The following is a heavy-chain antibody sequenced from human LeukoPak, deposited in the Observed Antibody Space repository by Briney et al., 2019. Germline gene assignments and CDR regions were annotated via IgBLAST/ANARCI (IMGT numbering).Heavy chain of an antibody. Sequence: SETLSLTCTVSGGSISSYYWSWIRQPPGKGLEWIGYIYYSGSTNYNPSLKSRVTISVDTSENQFSLKLSSVTAADTAVYYCAKDRRKWELNWFDPWGQGTLVTVSS. V-gene: IGHV4-59*01. J-gene: IGHJ5*02. CDR1: GGSISSYY. D-gene: IGHD1-26*01. CDR2: IYYSGST. CDR3: AKDRRKWELNWFDP.